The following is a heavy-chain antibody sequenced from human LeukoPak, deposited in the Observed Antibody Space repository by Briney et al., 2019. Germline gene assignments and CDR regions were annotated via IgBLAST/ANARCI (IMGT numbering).Heavy chain of an antibody. J-gene: IGHJ5*02. V-gene: IGHV4-4*07. D-gene: IGHD6-13*01. CDR3: ARDGAYSSSWYYNWFDP. CDR2: IYTSGST. CDR1: GGSISSYY. Sequence: SETLSLTCTVSGGSISSYYWIWIRQPAGKGLEWIGRIYTSGSTNYNPSLESRVTMSVDTSKNQFSLKLSSVTAADTAVYYCARDGAYSSSWYYNWFDPWGQGTLVTVSS.